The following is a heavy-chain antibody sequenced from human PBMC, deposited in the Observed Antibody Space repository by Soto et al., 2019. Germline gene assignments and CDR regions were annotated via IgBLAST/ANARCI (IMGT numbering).Heavy chain of an antibody. Sequence: QVQLVESGGGVVQPGRSLRLSCTVAGFTFSSYALHWVRQAPGKGLEWVAVISYGGSTIYYADALKGRFTISRDNSKNTLYLQMNSLTVEDTAVYYCARDWGSEWEHYLPLYWGQGTLVTVSS. CDR1: GFTFSSYA. D-gene: IGHD3-16*01. CDR2: ISYGGSTI. J-gene: IGHJ4*02. V-gene: IGHV3-30-3*01. CDR3: ARDWGSEWEHYLPLY.